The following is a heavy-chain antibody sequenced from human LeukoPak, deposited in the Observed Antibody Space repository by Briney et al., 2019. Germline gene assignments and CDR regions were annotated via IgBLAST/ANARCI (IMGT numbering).Heavy chain of an antibody. D-gene: IGHD3-3*01. CDR2: IFYSGST. CDR3: ARLDLTIVGAIIPHAFDM. V-gene: IGHV4-39*01. J-gene: IGHJ3*02. Sequence: SETLSLTCPVSGGSISISSYYWGWIRQPPGKGLEWIGSIFYSGSTHYNPSLKSRVTISVDTSKSEFSLKMNSVTAADTAVYYCARLDLTIVGAIIPHAFDMWGQGTMVTVAS. CDR1: GGSISISSYY.